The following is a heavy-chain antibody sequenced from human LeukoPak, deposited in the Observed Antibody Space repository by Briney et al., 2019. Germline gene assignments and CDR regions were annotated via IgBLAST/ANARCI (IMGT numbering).Heavy chain of an antibody. Sequence: GGSLRLSCTASGFTFSTSWMHWVRQVPGKGLVWVSRINSDGSTTNYADSVKGRFTISRDNAKNTLYLQMNSLRAEDTAVYYCATQIGGGVYWGQRTLVTVSS. CDR2: INSDGSTT. V-gene: IGHV3-74*01. CDR3: ATQIGGGVY. D-gene: IGHD3-10*01. CDR1: GFTFSTSW. J-gene: IGHJ4*02.